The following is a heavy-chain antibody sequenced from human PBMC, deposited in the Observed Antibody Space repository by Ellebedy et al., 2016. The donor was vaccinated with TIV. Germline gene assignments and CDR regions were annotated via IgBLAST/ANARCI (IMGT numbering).Heavy chain of an antibody. Sequence: PGGSLRLSCAASGFTFSRYAMTWVRQAPGEGLEWVSGIVGSGGGIFYADSVKGRFTISRDNSKSTVDLRMNSLRAEDTAIYYCARDRTPGNGYWVFDQWGQGALVTVSS. CDR2: IVGSGGGI. CDR1: GFTFSRYA. D-gene: IGHD5-18*01. J-gene: IGHJ4*02. CDR3: ARDRTPGNGYWVFDQ. V-gene: IGHV3-23*01.